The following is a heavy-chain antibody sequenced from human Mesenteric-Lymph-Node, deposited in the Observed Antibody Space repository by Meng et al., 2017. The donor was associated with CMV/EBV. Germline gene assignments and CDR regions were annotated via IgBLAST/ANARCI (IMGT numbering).Heavy chain of an antibody. J-gene: IGHJ3*02. CDR2: ILYSGST. CDR1: GGSISSGGYY. Sequence: SETLSLTCTVSGGSISSGGYYWRWILQHPGKGLEWSGYILYSGSTYYNPSLRGRGAISVDTSHNQFSLKVRSVTAADTAVYYCASFPLNSSGYYSAFDIWGQGTMVTVSS. V-gene: IGHV4-31*02. D-gene: IGHD3-22*01. CDR3: ASFPLNSSGYYSAFDI.